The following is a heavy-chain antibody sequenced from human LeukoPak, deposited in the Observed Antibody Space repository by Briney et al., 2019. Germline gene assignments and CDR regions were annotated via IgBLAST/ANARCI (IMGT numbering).Heavy chain of an antibody. Sequence: PGGSLRLSCAASGFTFSSYAMSWVRQAPGKGLEWVSVISGSGGSTFYADFVKGRFTVSRDKSKNTLYLQMNSLRAEDTAVYYCAKDVAPLAGYYGDYLDYWGQGTLVTVSS. CDR1: GFTFSSYA. V-gene: IGHV3-23*01. CDR2: ISGSGGST. J-gene: IGHJ4*02. CDR3: AKDVAPLAGYYGDYLDY. D-gene: IGHD4-17*01.